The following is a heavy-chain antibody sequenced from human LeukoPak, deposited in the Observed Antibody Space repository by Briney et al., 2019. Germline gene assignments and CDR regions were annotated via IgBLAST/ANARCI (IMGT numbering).Heavy chain of an antibody. D-gene: IGHD2-15*01. CDR3: ARDLRGGNWYFDL. V-gene: IGHV4-31*03. J-gene: IGHJ2*01. CDR2: IYYSGST. CDR1: GGSISSGGYY. Sequence: SETLSLTCTVSGGSISSGGYYWSWIRQHPGKGLEWIGYIYYSGSTYYNPSLKSRVTISVGTSKNQFSLKLSSVTAADTAVYYCARDLRGGNWYFDLWGRGALVTVSS.